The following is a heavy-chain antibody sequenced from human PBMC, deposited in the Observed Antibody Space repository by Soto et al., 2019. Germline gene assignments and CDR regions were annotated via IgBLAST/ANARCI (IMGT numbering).Heavy chain of an antibody. CDR1: GFTFSNDW. CDR2: IKSKSDGGTI. V-gene: IGHV3-15*01. Sequence: EVHLVESGGGLVKPGGSLRLSCAASGFTFSNDWMTWVRQAPGKGLEWIGRIKSKSDGGTIDDAAPVRGRFTISRDDSTNTLYLQMNNLKTEDTAIYYCTRGAPSGTFYDYWGQGTLVTVSS. J-gene: IGHJ4*02. D-gene: IGHD6-13*01. CDR3: TRGAPSGTFYDY.